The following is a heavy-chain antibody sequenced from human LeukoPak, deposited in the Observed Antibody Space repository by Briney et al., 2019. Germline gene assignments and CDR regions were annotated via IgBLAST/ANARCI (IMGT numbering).Heavy chain of an antibody. Sequence: GGSLRLSCAVSGFTFSSYEMNWVRQAPGKGLEWVSYISSSGSSIYYADSVKGRFTISRDSAKNSLYLQMNSLRAEDTAVYHCASLDRGSYYSFDYWGQGTLVTVSS. J-gene: IGHJ4*02. V-gene: IGHV3-48*03. CDR1: GFTFSSYE. D-gene: IGHD1-26*01. CDR3: ASLDRGSYYSFDY. CDR2: ISSSGSSI.